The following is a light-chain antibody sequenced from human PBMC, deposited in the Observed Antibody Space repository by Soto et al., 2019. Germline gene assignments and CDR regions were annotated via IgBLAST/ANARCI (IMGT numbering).Light chain of an antibody. CDR1: QSVSSSY. J-gene: IGKJ3*01. CDR2: GAS. V-gene: IGKV3-20*01. CDR3: QQYGSSGFT. Sequence: EIVLTQSPGTLSLSPGERATLSCRASQSVSSSYLAWYQQKPGQAPRLLIYGASSSATGIPDRFSGSGSGTYFTLTISSQEPEDFSVYYCQQYGSSGFTFGPGTKVDIK.